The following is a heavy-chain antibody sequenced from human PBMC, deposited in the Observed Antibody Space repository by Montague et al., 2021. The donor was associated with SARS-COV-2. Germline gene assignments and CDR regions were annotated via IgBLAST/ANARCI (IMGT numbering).Heavy chain of an antibody. CDR3: ARGGGYYNYGLDV. D-gene: IGHD3-22*01. CDR1: GGSISNYY. J-gene: IGHJ6*02. V-gene: IGHV4-59*01. CDR2: IYYSGST. Sequence: SETLSLTCTVSGGSISNYYWSWIRQPPGRGLEWIGYIYYSGSTYXSPSLKSRVTMSLDTSKNQFSLKVTSVTAADTAVYYCARGGGYYNYGLDVWGPGTTVTVSS.